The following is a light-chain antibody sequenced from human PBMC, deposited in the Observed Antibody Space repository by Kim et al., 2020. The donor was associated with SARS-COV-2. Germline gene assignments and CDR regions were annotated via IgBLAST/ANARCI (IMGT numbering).Light chain of an antibody. Sequence: IVLTPSPGTLSLSPGKRATLSCRASQSVSSSYVAQYQQKPGHAPRLLIYGASSRATGIPDRFSGSGSGTDFTLTISRLEPEDLAVYYGQQYGSSPLTIGGGTKVDIK. CDR3: QQYGSSPLT. V-gene: IGKV3-20*01. J-gene: IGKJ4*01. CDR1: QSVSSSY. CDR2: GAS.